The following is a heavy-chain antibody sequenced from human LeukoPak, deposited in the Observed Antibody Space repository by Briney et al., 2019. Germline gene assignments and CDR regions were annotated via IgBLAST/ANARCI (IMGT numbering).Heavy chain of an antibody. J-gene: IGHJ6*02. D-gene: IGHD6-13*01. CDR2: MNPNSGNT. V-gene: IGHV1-8*01. Sequence: GASVKVSCKASGYTFTSYDINWVRQATGQGLEGMGWMNPNSGNTGYAQKFQGRVTMTRNTSISTAYMELSSLRSEDTAVYYCARVYSRSWYYYYGMDVWGQGPTVTVPS. CDR3: ARVYSRSWYYYYGMDV. CDR1: GYTFTSYD.